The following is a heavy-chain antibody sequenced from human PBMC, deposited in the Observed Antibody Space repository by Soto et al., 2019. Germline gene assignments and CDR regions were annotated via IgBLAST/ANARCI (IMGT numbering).Heavy chain of an antibody. V-gene: IGHV3-30*18. CDR3: AKDVVVGATPGLGDYYYYYGMDV. D-gene: IGHD1-26*01. Sequence: QVQLVESGGGVVQPGRSLRLSCAASGFTFSSYGMHWVRQAPGKGLEWVAVISYDGSNKYYADSVKGRFIISRDNSKNTLYLQMNSLRAEDTAVYYCAKDVVVGATPGLGDYYYYYGMDVWGQGTTVTVSS. CDR1: GFTFSSYG. J-gene: IGHJ6*02. CDR2: ISYDGSNK.